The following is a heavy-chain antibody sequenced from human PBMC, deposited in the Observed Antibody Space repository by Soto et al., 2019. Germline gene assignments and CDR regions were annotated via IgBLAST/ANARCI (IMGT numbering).Heavy chain of an antibody. V-gene: IGHV3-30*18. Sequence: GGSLRLSCAASGFTFSSYGMHWVRQAPGKGLEWVAVISYDGSNKYYADSVKGRFTISRDNSKNTLYLQMNSLRAEDTAVYYCEKDGNWKYFDYWGQGTLVTVSS. J-gene: IGHJ4*02. D-gene: IGHD1-1*01. CDR3: EKDGNWKYFDY. CDR2: ISYDGSNK. CDR1: GFTFSSYG.